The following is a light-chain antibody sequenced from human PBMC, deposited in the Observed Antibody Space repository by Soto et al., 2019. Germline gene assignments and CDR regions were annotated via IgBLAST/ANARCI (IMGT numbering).Light chain of an antibody. Sequence: QSALTQPASVSGSPGQSITISCTGTSSDVGAYNYVSWYQQHPGKAPKLMIYEVSNRPSGVSDRFSGSRSGNTASLTISGLQAEDESDYYCSSYTSSSTWVFGGGTKLPS. V-gene: IGLV2-14*01. J-gene: IGLJ3*02. CDR1: SSDVGAYNY. CDR3: SSYTSSSTWV. CDR2: EVS.